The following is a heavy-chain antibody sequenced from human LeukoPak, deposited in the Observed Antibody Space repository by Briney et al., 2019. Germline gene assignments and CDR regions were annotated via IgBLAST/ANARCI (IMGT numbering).Heavy chain of an antibody. D-gene: IGHD3-22*01. V-gene: IGHV4-59*01. CDR1: GGSISSYY. J-gene: IGHJ4*02. CDR3: ARGASGYYNGVDY. CDR2: IYYSGST. Sequence: SETLSLTCTVSGGSISSYYWSRIRQPPGKGLEWIGYIYYSGSTNYNPSLKSRVTISVDTSKNQFSLELSSVTAADTAVYYCARGASGYYNGVDYWGQGTLVTVSS.